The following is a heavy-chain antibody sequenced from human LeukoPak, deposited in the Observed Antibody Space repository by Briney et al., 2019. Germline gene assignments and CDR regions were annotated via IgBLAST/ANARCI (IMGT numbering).Heavy chain of an antibody. CDR1: GFTFSDYY. V-gene: IGHV3-7*04. J-gene: IGHJ4*02. Sequence: GGSLRLSCAASGFTFSDYYMSWVRQAPGQGLEWVANIKEDGSEKYYVDSVKGRFTISRDNAKSSLYLQMNSLRAEDTAVYYCARGEYTYEYWGQGTLVTVSS. D-gene: IGHD2/OR15-2a*01. CDR3: ARGEYTYEY. CDR2: IKEDGSEK.